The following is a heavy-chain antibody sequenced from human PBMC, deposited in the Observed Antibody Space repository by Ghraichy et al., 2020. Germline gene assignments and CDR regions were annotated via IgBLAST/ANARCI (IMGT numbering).Heavy chain of an antibody. CDR2: ISYDGSNK. D-gene: IGHD6-13*01. V-gene: IGHV3-30*18. J-gene: IGHJ4*02. CDR3: AKDQRDAAAGANALDY. Sequence: GGSLRLSCAASGFTFSSYGMHWVRQAPGKGLEWVAVISYDGSNKYYADSVKGRFTISRDNSKNTLYLQMNSLRAEDTAVYYCAKDQRDAAAGANALDYWGQGTLVTVSS. CDR1: GFTFSSYG.